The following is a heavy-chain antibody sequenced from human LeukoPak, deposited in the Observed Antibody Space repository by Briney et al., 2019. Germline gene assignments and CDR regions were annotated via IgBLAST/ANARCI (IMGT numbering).Heavy chain of an antibody. CDR2: ISAENGNT. Sequence: RASVKVSCKASGYTFINYGISWVRQAPGQGLEWMGWISAENGNTGYVENLQGRVTMTTDTSISTAYMELSSLRSEDTAVYYCAREVWDNYYGSGSKNWFDPWGQGTLVTVSS. CDR3: AREVWDNYYGSGSKNWFDP. J-gene: IGHJ5*02. V-gene: IGHV1-18*01. CDR1: GYTFINYG. D-gene: IGHD3-10*01.